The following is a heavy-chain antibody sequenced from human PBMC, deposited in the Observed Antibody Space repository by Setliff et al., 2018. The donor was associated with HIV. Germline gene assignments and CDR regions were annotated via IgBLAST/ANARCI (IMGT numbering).Heavy chain of an antibody. Sequence: GGSLRLSCAASGFTFSSNWMHWVRQVPGKGLVWVSRISPDGSSISYADSVKGRFTISRDNAKNTLYLQMNSLRAEDTAVYYCARDRGYPDSFNIWGQGTVVTVSS. CDR1: GFTFSSNW. V-gene: IGHV3-74*01. D-gene: IGHD3-10*01. CDR2: ISPDGSSI. J-gene: IGHJ3*02. CDR3: ARDRGYPDSFNI.